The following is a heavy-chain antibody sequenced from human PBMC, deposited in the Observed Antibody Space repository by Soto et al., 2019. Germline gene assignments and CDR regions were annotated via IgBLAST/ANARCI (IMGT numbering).Heavy chain of an antibody. CDR1: GGSISSSSYY. D-gene: IGHD3-3*01. CDR2: IYYSGST. CDR3: ARLSPTIFGEYYFDY. J-gene: IGHJ4*02. V-gene: IGHV4-39*01. Sequence: SETLSLTCTVSGGSISSSSYYWGWIRQPPGKGLEWIGSIYYSGSTYYNPSLKSRVTISVDTSKHQFSLKLSSVTAADTAVYYCARLSPTIFGEYYFDYWGQGTLVTVSS.